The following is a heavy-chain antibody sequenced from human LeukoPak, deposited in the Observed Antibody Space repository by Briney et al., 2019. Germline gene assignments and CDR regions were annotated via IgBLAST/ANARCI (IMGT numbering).Heavy chain of an antibody. Sequence: PGGSLRLSCAASGFTVSSSYMNWVRQAPGKGLEWVSLIYRGGSSYYADSVKGRFTISRDNAKNTLSLQLNSLGAEDTAVYYCARGVGVTYAFDIWGQGTMVTVSS. CDR2: IYRGGSS. V-gene: IGHV3-53*01. CDR3: ARGVGVTYAFDI. CDR1: GFTVSSSY. J-gene: IGHJ3*02. D-gene: IGHD3-3*01.